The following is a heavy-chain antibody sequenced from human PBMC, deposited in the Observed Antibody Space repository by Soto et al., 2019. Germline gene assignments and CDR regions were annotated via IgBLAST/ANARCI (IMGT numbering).Heavy chain of an antibody. CDR3: ARSGYEGAVDY. CDR2: TYYRSKWFN. CDR1: GDSVSSKSAT. Sequence: SQTLSLTCAISGDSVSSKSATWNWIRQPPSRGLEWLGRTYYRSKWFNEYAVSVKSRIIINPDTSKNQFSLQLNSVTPEDTAVYYCARSGYEGAVDYWGQGTLVTVSS. D-gene: IGHD1-26*01. V-gene: IGHV6-1*01. J-gene: IGHJ4*02.